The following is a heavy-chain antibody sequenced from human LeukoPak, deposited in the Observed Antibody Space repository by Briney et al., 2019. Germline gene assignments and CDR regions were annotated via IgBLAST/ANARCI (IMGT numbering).Heavy chain of an antibody. CDR2: ISSSSSYI. CDR1: GFTFSSYS. J-gene: IGHJ4*02. D-gene: IGHD6-19*01. Sequence: GGSLRLSCAASGFTFSSYSMNWVRQAPGKGLEWVSSISSSSSYIYYVDSVKGRFTISRDNAKNSLYLQMNSLRAEDTAVYYCAREEQWLVPGPFDYWGQGTLVTVSS. V-gene: IGHV3-21*01. CDR3: AREEQWLVPGPFDY.